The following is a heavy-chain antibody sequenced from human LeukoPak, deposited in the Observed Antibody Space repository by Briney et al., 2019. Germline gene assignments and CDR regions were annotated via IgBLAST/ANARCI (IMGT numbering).Heavy chain of an antibody. CDR3: ARGPRVPRWLQWYYFDY. CDR1: GGSLSGYY. Sequence: SETLSLTCAVYGGSLSGYYRSWIRQPPGKGLEWIGEINHSGSTNYNPSLKSRVTISVDTSKNQFSLKLSSVTAADTAVYYCARGPRVPRWLQWYYFDYWGQGTLVTVSS. CDR2: INHSGST. V-gene: IGHV4-34*01. J-gene: IGHJ4*02. D-gene: IGHD5-24*01.